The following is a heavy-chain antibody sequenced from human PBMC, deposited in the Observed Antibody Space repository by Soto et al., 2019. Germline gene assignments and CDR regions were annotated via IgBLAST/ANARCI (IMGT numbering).Heavy chain of an antibody. Sequence: TLSLTCTVSGGSISSYYWSWIRQPPGKGLEWIGYIYYSGSTNYNPSLKSRVTISVDTSKNQFSLKLSSVTAADTAVYYCARATGDRYYFDYWGQGTLVTISS. D-gene: IGHD7-27*01. CDR2: IYYSGST. J-gene: IGHJ4*02. CDR3: ARATGDRYYFDY. CDR1: GGSISSYY. V-gene: IGHV4-59*01.